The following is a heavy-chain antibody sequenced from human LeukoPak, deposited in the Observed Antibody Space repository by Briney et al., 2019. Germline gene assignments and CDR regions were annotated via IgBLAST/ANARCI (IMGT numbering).Heavy chain of an antibody. V-gene: IGHV4-38-2*02. J-gene: IGHJ4*02. D-gene: IGHD6-13*01. CDR3: ASVPTLLFLSSSWYRDTQYYFDY. CDR2: IYHSGST. Sequence: SETLSLTCTVSGYSISSGYYWGWIRQPPGKGLEWIGSIYHSGSTFYNPSLKSRVTISVDTSKNQFSLKLSSVTAADTAVYYCASVPTLLFLSSSWYRDTQYYFDYWGQGTLVTVSS. CDR1: GYSISSGYY.